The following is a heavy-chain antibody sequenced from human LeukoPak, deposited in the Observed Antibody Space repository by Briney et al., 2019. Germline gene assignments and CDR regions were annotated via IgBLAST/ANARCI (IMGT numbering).Heavy chain of an antibody. J-gene: IGHJ2*01. CDR3: ARHPLGYWYFDL. V-gene: IGHV3-23*01. CDR1: GFTLSSEA. CDR2: ISGSGGKR. D-gene: IGHD3-3*02. Sequence: GGSLRLSCDASGFTLSSEAVSWVGEARGKGLESGSAISGSGGKRYYAASVRGRFTLSRDNSKHALYVQLNSLRAEDTAVYYCARHPLGYWYFDLWGRGTPVSVSS.